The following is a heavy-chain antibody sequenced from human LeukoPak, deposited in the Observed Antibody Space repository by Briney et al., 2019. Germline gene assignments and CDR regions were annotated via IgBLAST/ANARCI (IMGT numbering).Heavy chain of an antibody. D-gene: IGHD3-10*01. CDR3: ARDLWFGELHYDY. CDR1: GGTFSSYA. J-gene: IGHJ4*02. Sequence: ASVKVSCKASGGTFSSYAISWVRQAPGQGLEWMGGIIPIFGTANYAQKFQGRVTITADESTSTAYMELSSLRSEDTAVYYCARDLWFGELHYDYWGQGTLVTVSS. V-gene: IGHV1-69*13. CDR2: IIPIFGTA.